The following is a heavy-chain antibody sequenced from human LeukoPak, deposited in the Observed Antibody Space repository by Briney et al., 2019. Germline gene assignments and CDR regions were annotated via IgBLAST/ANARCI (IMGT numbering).Heavy chain of an antibody. CDR2: ISHDGTVR. CDR1: GFTFSSYG. Sequence: PGGSLRLSCAASGFTFSSYGMQWVRQAPGMGPEWVSVISHDGTVRHYADSMKGRFTISRDSSTNRLYLQMDSLRTEDTAVYYCAKEGSQYASSWFDHWGQGTLVTVSS. J-gene: IGHJ5*02. D-gene: IGHD2-2*01. CDR3: AKEGSQYASSWFDH. V-gene: IGHV3-30*18.